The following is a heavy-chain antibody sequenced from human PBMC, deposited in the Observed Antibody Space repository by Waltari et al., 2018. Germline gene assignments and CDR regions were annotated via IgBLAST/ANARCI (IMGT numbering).Heavy chain of an antibody. Sequence: QVQLVESGGGVVQPGRSLRLSCAASGFTFSSYGMHWVRQAPGKGLEWVAVIWYDGSNKYYADSGKGRFTISRDNSKNTLYLQMNSLRAEDTAVYYCARGESTGFYYYYGMDVWGQGTTVTVSS. V-gene: IGHV3-33*01. CDR2: IWYDGSNK. D-gene: IGHD1-26*01. CDR3: ARGESTGFYYYYGMDV. J-gene: IGHJ6*02. CDR1: GFTFSSYG.